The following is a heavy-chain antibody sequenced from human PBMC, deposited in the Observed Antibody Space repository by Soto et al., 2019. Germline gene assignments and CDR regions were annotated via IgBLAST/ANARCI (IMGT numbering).Heavy chain of an antibody. CDR2: INPSGGST. V-gene: IGHV1-46*01. CDR3: ARDPTWWTEDAFDI. CDR1: GYTFTSYY. Sequence: ASVKVSCKASGYTFTSYYMHWVRQAPGQGLEWMGIINPSGGSTSYAQKFQGRVTMTRDKSTGAVYMELSSLRSEDTAVYYCARDPTWWTEDAFDIWGQGTMVTVSS. J-gene: IGHJ3*02. D-gene: IGHD2-8*02.